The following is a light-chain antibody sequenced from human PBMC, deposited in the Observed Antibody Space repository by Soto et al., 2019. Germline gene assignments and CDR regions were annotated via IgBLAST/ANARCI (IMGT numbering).Light chain of an antibody. Sequence: QSVLTQPASVSGSPGQSITISCTGTRSDVGTYNYVSWYQQHPGKAPKLMIYEVSNRPSGVSNRFSGSKYGNTASLTISGLQAEDEADYYCSSYTASSALVIFGGGTKVTLL. CDR1: RSDVGTYNY. V-gene: IGLV2-14*01. CDR3: SSYTASSALVI. CDR2: EVS. J-gene: IGLJ2*01.